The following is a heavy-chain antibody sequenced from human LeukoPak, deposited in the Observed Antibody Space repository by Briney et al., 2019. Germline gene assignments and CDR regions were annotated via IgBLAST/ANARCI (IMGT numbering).Heavy chain of an antibody. CDR2: INAGNGNT. CDR1: GYTFTSYA. J-gene: IGHJ4*02. Sequence: ASVKVSCKASGYTFTSYAMHWARQAPGQRLEWMGWINAGNGNTKYSQKFQGRVTITRDTSASTAYMELNSLRSEDTAVYYCARGRMVRGAPPDYWGQGTLVTVSS. D-gene: IGHD3-10*01. V-gene: IGHV1-3*01. CDR3: ARGRMVRGAPPDY.